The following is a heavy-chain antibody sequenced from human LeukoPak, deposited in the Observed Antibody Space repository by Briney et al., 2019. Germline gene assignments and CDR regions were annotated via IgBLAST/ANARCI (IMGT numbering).Heavy chain of an antibody. Sequence: GGSLRLSCAASGFTFSNYGMHWVRQAPGKGLEWVAFVRSDGGIKYYADSVKGRFTISRDNSRTTVYLQMNSLRAEDTAVYHCAKDLPAAYFDYWGQGTLVTVSS. J-gene: IGHJ4*02. CDR3: AKDLPAAYFDY. V-gene: IGHV3-30*02. CDR1: GFTFSNYG. CDR2: VRSDGGIK. D-gene: IGHD2-2*01.